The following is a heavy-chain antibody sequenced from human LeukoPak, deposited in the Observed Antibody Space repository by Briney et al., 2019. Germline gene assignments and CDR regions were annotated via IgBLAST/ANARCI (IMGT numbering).Heavy chain of an antibody. CDR3: AREASYGYFELDY. D-gene: IGHD5-18*01. V-gene: IGHV1-2*02. Sequence: GASVKVSCKASGYTFTGYYMHWVRQAPGQGLEWMGWINPNSGGTNYAQKFQGRVTMTRDTSISTAYMELSRLRSDDTAVYYCAREASYGYFELDYWGQGSLVTVSS. CDR2: INPNSGGT. J-gene: IGHJ4*02. CDR1: GYTFTGYY.